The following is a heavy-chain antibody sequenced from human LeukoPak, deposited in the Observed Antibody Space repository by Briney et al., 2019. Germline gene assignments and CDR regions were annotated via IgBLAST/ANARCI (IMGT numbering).Heavy chain of an antibody. CDR1: GGSISSYY. D-gene: IGHD3-10*01. CDR3: ASVMVRGVMIFDY. CDR2: IYYSGST. Sequence: SETLSLTCTVSGGSISSYYWSWIRQPPGKGLEWIGYIYYSGSTNYNPSLKSRVTISVDKSKNQFSLKLSSVTAADTAVYYCASVMVRGVMIFDYWGQGTLVTVSS. V-gene: IGHV4-59*12. J-gene: IGHJ4*02.